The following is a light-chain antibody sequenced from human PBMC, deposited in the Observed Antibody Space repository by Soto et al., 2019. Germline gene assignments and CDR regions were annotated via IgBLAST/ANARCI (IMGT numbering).Light chain of an antibody. CDR1: QSVSSY. Sequence: EIVLTQSPATLSLSPGEIANLYFSASQSVSSYLAWYQQKPGLAPRLVIYDSSIRATGIPDRFSGSGSGTDFTLTISRLEPEDFAMYFCQQYGNSPQITFGQGTRLEIK. V-gene: IGKV3D-20*01. J-gene: IGKJ5*01. CDR2: DSS. CDR3: QQYGNSPQIT.